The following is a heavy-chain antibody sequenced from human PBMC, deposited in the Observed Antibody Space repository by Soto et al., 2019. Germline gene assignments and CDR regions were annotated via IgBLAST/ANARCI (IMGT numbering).Heavy chain of an antibody. D-gene: IGHD3-3*01. J-gene: IGHJ6*03. Sequence: PGGSLRLSCAASGFTVSSNYVSWVRQAPGKGLEWVSVIYSGGSTYYADSVKGRFTISRDNSKNTLYLQMNSLRAEDTAVYYCALNGYYDFWSGYFRVQSLHYYYMDVWGKGTAVTVSS. CDR3: ALNGYYDFWSGYFRVQSLHYYYMDV. V-gene: IGHV3-66*01. CDR1: GFTVSSNY. CDR2: IYSGGST.